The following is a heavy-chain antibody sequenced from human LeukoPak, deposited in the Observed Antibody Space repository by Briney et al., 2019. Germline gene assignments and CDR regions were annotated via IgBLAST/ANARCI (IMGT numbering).Heavy chain of an antibody. CDR1: GYTFNSYG. CDR3: ARDRVPDY. V-gene: IGHV1-18*01. Sequence: ASVKVSCKASGYTFNSYGITWVRQAPGQGLEWMGWISAYNGNTNYVRKLQGRVTMTTDTSTSTAYMGLTSLRSGDTAVYYCARDRVPDYWGQGTLVTVSS. CDR2: ISAYNGNT. J-gene: IGHJ4*02.